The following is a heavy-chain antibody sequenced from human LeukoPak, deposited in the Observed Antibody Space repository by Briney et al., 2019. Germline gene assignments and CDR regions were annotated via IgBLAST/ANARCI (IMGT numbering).Heavy chain of an antibody. Sequence: GGSLRLSCSASGFTFSSYAIHWVRQAPGKGLEYVSAISSNGGSTYYADSVKGRFTISRDNSKNTLYLQMSSLRAEDTAVYYCVKGFGYCSSTSCYGNWFDPWGQGTLVTVSS. J-gene: IGHJ5*02. V-gene: IGHV3-64D*06. D-gene: IGHD2-2*01. CDR2: ISSNGGST. CDR1: GFTFSSYA. CDR3: VKGFGYCSSTSCYGNWFDP.